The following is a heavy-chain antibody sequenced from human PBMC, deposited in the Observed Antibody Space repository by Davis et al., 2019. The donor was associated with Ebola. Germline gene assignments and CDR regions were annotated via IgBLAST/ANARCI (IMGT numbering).Heavy chain of an antibody. CDR2: ISYDGSNK. J-gene: IGHJ4*02. CDR3: AKDRSSGYYWGYFDY. Sequence: GGSLRLSCEASGFTFSTYGMNWVRQASGKGLEWVAVISYDGSNKYYADSVKGRFTISRDNSKNTLYLQMNSLRAEDTAVYYCAKDRSSGYYWGYFDYWGQGTLVTVSS. V-gene: IGHV3-30*18. CDR1: GFTFSTYG. D-gene: IGHD3-22*01.